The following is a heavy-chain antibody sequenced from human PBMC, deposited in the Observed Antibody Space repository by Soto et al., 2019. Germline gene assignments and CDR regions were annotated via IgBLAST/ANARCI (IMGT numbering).Heavy chain of an antibody. Sequence: QVQLVQSGAEVKKPGSSVKVSCKASGGTFSNYAINWVRQAPGQGLEWMGGIIPLFGTPNYAQKFQGRVTFTAHKSTSTAYMELRSLRSDDTAVYYCARGWETVRTTTPFAYWGQGTLVTVSS. V-gene: IGHV1-69*06. CDR1: GGTFSNYA. D-gene: IGHD1-26*01. CDR2: IIPLFGTP. J-gene: IGHJ4*02. CDR3: ARGWETVRTTTPFAY.